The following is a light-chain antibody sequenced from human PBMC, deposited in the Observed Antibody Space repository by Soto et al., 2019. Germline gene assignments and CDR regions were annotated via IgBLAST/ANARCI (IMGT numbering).Light chain of an antibody. V-gene: IGKV1-5*01. CDR3: QHYDIYGRLT. J-gene: IGKJ3*01. CDR1: QGIANL. Sequence: DIQMTQSPSTLSSSVGATVTITCRASQGIANLLAWYQHKPGKTPGPLIFDASTVNTGVPSRFSGSGSVTECTRSISDLQAGDFETDYCQHYDIYGRLTFGPGKTVDIK. CDR2: DAS.